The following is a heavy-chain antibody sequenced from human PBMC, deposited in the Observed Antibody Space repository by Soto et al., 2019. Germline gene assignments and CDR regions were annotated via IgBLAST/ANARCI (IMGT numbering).Heavy chain of an antibody. CDR2: IHPGGQTI. CDR1: GFTFSSSE. CDR3: ARRGCR. Sequence: EVQLVESGGGLVQPGGSLRLSCAASGFTFSSSEMYWVRQAPGKGLEWISYIHPGGQTIFYAESVKGRFTISRDNAKHSVYLQMNSLRAEDTAVYYCARRGCRWGRGTKVTVSS. D-gene: IGHD3-10*01. J-gene: IGHJ3*01. V-gene: IGHV3-48*03.